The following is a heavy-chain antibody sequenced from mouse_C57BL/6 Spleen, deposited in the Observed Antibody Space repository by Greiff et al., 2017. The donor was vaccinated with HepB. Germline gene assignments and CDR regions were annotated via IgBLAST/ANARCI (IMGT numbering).Heavy chain of an antibody. CDR3: ASDDGYYFWYFDV. D-gene: IGHD2-3*01. Sequence: VQVVESGPGLVQPSQSLSITCTVSGFSLTSYGVHWVRQSPGKGLEWLGVIWSGGSTDYNAAFISRLSISKDNSKSQVFFKMNSLQADDTAIYYCASDDGYYFWYFDVWGTGTTVTVSS. CDR1: GFSLTSYG. CDR2: IWSGGST. J-gene: IGHJ1*03. V-gene: IGHV2-2*01.